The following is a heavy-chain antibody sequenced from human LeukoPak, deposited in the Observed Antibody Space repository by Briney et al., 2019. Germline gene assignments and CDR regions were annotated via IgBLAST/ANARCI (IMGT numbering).Heavy chain of an antibody. CDR2: IYYSGST. CDR3: AKAGYGSGDYYYYYMDV. Sequence: SETLSLTCTVPGGSISSSSYYWGWIRQPPGEGLEWIGSIYYSGSTYYNPSLKSRVTISVDTSKNQFSLKLSSVTAADTAVYYCAKAGYGSGDYYYYYMDVWGKGTTVTISS. CDR1: GGSISSSSYY. D-gene: IGHD3-10*01. J-gene: IGHJ6*03. V-gene: IGHV4-39*01.